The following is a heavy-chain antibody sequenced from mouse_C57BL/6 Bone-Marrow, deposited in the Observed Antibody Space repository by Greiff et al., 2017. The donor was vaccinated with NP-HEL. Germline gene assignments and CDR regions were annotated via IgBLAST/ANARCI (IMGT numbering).Heavy chain of an antibody. D-gene: IGHD2-3*01. Sequence: EVQLVESGGGLVKPGGSLKLSCAASGFTFSSYTMSWVRQTPEKSLEWVATISGGGGNTYYPDSVKGRFTISRDNAKNTLYLQRSSLRSEDTALYYCAGHVRWLLRDYFDYWGQGTTLTVSS. CDR3: AGHVRWLLRDYFDY. J-gene: IGHJ2*01. V-gene: IGHV5-9*01. CDR1: GFTFSSYT. CDR2: ISGGGGNT.